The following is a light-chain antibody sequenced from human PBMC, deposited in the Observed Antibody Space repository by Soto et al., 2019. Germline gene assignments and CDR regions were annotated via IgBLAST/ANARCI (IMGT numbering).Light chain of an antibody. J-gene: IGKJ1*01. CDR1: QSVGSN. CDR3: QQYNNWPRT. Sequence: EIVMTQSPATLSVSPGERATLSCRASQSVGSNLAWYQQTPGQAPRLLIYGASTRATGIPARFSGSESGADFTLTIRSLQSEDFAVYYCQQYNNWPRTFGQGTKVE. V-gene: IGKV3-15*01. CDR2: GAS.